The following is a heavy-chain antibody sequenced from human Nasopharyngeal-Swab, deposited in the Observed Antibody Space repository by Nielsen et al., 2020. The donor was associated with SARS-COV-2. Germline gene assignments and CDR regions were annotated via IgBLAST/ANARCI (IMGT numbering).Heavy chain of an antibody. CDR3: ARREAGVTGGPFDI. V-gene: IGHV4-31*03. CDR2: IHYNGKT. CDR1: GGSFDSGGQS. D-gene: IGHD3-3*01. Sequence: SETLSLTCPVSGGSFDSGGQSWSWIRQHPGKGLECIGYIHYNGKTYYTPSLKSRVNISMDKYKNEFSLKLDHVTAADTSVYYCARREAGVTGGPFDIWGRGTLVTVSS. J-gene: IGHJ2*01.